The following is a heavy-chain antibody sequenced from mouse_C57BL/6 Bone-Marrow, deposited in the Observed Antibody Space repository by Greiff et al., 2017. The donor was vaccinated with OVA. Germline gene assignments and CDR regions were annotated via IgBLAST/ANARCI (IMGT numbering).Heavy chain of an antibody. D-gene: IGHD1-1*01. Sequence: VQLQQPGAELVKPGASVKLSCKASGYTFTSYWMHWVKQRPGQGLEWIGMIHPNSGSTNYNEKFKSKATLTVDKSSSTAYMQLSSLTSEDSAVYYCARGRGSSFYFDYWGQGTTLTVSS. V-gene: IGHV1-64*01. CDR1: GYTFTSYW. CDR3: ARGRGSSFYFDY. J-gene: IGHJ2*01. CDR2: IHPNSGST.